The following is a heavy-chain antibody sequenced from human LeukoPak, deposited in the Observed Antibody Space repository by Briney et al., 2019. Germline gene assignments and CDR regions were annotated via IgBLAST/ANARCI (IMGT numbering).Heavy chain of an antibody. J-gene: IGHJ4*02. CDR1: GFTFSDYY. V-gene: IGHV3-11*01. Sequence: GGSLRLSCAASGFTFSDYYMSWIRQAPGKGLEWVSYISSSGSTIYYADSVKGRFTISRDNAKNSLYLQMNSLRAEDTAVYYCAIYGSGSYPGRGLSTRPFDYWGQGTLVTVSS. CDR2: ISSSGSTI. CDR3: AIYGSGSYPGRGLSTRPFDY. D-gene: IGHD3-10*01.